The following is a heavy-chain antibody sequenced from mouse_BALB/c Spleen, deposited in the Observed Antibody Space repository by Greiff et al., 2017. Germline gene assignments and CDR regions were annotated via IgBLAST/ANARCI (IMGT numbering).Heavy chain of an antibody. J-gene: IGHJ1*01. Sequence: EVQVVESGGGLVQPKGSLKLSCAASGFTFNTYAMNWVRQAPGKGLEWVARIRSKSNNYATYYADSVKDRFTISRDDSQSMLYLQMNNLKTEDTAMYYCVRGNRYFDVWGAGTTVTVSS. D-gene: IGHD2-1*01. CDR2: IRSKSNNYAT. CDR3: VRGNRYFDV. V-gene: IGHV10-1*02. CDR1: GFTFNTYA.